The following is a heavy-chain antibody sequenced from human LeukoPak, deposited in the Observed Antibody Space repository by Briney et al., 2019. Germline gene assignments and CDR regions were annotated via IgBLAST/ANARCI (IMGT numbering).Heavy chain of an antibody. V-gene: IGHV4-39*07. CDR3: ASCYDFNYYYMHV. CDR1: NGSITSSSYY. Sequence: SSQTLSLTCAVSNGSITSSSYYWGWIRQPPGKGLEWIGSIYYSGSTYYNPSLKSRVTISLDTSKNQISLKLTSVAAADTAVYYCASCYDFNYYYMHVWGKGTKVTASS. J-gene: IGHJ6*03. CDR2: IYYSGST. D-gene: IGHD3-3*01.